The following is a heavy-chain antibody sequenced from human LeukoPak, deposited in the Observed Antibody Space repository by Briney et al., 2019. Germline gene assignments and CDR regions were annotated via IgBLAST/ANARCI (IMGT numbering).Heavy chain of an antibody. CDR1: GGSISSYY. CDR2: IYYSGST. Sequence: PSETLSLTCTVSGGSISSYYWSWIRQPPGEGLEWLGYIYYSGSTNYNPSLKSRVTISVDTSKNHFSLKLSSVTAADTAVYYCARHRVDYYDSSGYFSALFDYWGQGTLVTVSS. CDR3: ARHRVDYYDSSGYFSALFDY. D-gene: IGHD3-22*01. J-gene: IGHJ4*02. V-gene: IGHV4-59*01.